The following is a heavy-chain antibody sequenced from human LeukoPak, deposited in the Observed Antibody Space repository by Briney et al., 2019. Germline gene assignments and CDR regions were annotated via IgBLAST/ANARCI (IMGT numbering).Heavy chain of an antibody. Sequence: RGSLRLSCAPSGFTFSSYSINWVRQAPGKGLEWVSSISSSSSTIYYADSVKGRFTISRDNAKNSLYLQMNSLRAEDTAVYYCARFGHDSSGYYYGGFDYWGQGSLVTVSS. CDR3: ARFGHDSSGYYYGGFDY. CDR1: GFTFSSYS. D-gene: IGHD3-22*01. J-gene: IGHJ4*02. V-gene: IGHV3-48*01. CDR2: ISSSSSTI.